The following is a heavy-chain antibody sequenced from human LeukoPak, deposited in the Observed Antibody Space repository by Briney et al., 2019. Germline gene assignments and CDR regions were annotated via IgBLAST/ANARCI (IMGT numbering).Heavy chain of an antibody. Sequence: SVKVSCKASGGTFSSYTISWVRQAPAQGLEWMGRIIPILGIANYAQKFQGRVTITADKSTSTAYMELSSLRSEDTAVYYCARGTSSTPHYDILTGPRGWFDPWGQGTLVTVSS. V-gene: IGHV1-69*02. J-gene: IGHJ5*02. CDR1: GGTFSSYT. CDR2: IIPILGIA. CDR3: ARGTSSTPHYDILTGPRGWFDP. D-gene: IGHD3-9*01.